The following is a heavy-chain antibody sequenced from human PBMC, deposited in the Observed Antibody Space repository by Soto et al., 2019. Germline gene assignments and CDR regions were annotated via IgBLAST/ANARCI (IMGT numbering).Heavy chain of an antibody. J-gene: IGHJ3*02. V-gene: IGHV1-8*01. Sequence: QVQLVQSGAEVKKPGASVKVSCKASGYTFTSYDINWVRQATGQGLEWRGWMNPNSGNTGYAQKFQGRVTMTRNTSISTAYMELSSLRSEDTAVYYCASRGYCSGGSCSLDAFDIWGQGTMVTVSS. CDR3: ASRGYCSGGSCSLDAFDI. D-gene: IGHD2-15*01. CDR1: GYTFTSYD. CDR2: MNPNSGNT.